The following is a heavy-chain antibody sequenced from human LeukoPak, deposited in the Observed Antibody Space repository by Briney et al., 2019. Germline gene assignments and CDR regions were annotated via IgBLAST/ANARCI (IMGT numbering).Heavy chain of an antibody. CDR2: INPSGGST. J-gene: IGHJ4*02. V-gene: IGHV1-46*01. CDR1: GYTFTSYY. CDR3: ARFSHWGSYGY. D-gene: IGHD7-27*01. Sequence: ASVKVSCKASGYTFTSYYMHWVRQAPGQGLEWMGIINPSGGSTSYAQKLQGRVTMTTDTSTSTAYMELRSLRSDDTAVYYCARFSHWGSYGYWGQGTLVTVSS.